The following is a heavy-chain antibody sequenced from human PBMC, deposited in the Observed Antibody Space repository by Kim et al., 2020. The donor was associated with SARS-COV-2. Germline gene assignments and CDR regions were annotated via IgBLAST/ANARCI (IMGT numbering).Heavy chain of an antibody. Sequence: SETLSLTCAVYGGSFSGYYWSWIRQPPGKGLEWIGEINHSGSTNYNPSLKSRVTISVDTSKNQFSLKLSPVTAADTAVYYCARGTRQWLVRGPYDYYMDV. CDR2: INHSGST. J-gene: IGHJ6*03. V-gene: IGHV4-34*01. CDR1: GGSFSGYY. CDR3: ARGTRQWLVRGPYDYYMDV. D-gene: IGHD6-19*01.